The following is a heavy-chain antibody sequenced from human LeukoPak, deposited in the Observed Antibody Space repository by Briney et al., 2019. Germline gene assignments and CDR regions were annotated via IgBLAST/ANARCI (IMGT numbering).Heavy chain of an antibody. V-gene: IGHV3-21*01. D-gene: IGHD3-10*01. J-gene: IGHJ6*03. CDR2: SSSSSSYI. CDR1: GFTFSSYS. CDR3: ARPPIRGYYYYYYYMDV. Sequence: GGSLRLSCAASGFTFSSYSMNWVRQAPGKGLEWVSSSSSSSSYIYYADSVKGRFTISRDNSKNTLYLQMNSLRAEDTAVYYCARPPIRGYYYYYYYMDVWDKGTTVTVSS.